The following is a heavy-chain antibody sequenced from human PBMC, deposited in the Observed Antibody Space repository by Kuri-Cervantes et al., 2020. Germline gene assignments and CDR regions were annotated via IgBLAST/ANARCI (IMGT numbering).Heavy chain of an antibody. Sequence: ASVKVSCKASGCTFTGYYMHWVRQAPGQGLEWMGWINPNSGGTNYAQKFQGRVTMTRDTSISTAYMELSRLRSDDTAVYYCATRIAAAGPTPFDYWGQGTLVTV. CDR1: GCTFTGYY. CDR2: INPNSGGT. CDR3: ATRIAAAGPTPFDY. D-gene: IGHD6-13*01. J-gene: IGHJ4*02. V-gene: IGHV1-2*02.